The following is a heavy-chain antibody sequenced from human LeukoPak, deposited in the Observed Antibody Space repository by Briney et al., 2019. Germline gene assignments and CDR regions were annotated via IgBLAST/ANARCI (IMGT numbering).Heavy chain of an antibody. Sequence: GGPLRLSCAASGFTFSSYGMHWVRQAPGKGLEWVAVIWYDGSNKYYADSVKGRFTISRDNSNNTLFLQMNSLSADDTAVYFCAKGPRAGLRYWYFDLWGRGSLVTVSS. J-gene: IGHJ2*01. CDR2: IWYDGSNK. V-gene: IGHV3-33*06. CDR3: AKGPRAGLRYWYFDL. D-gene: IGHD2-21*02. CDR1: GFTFSSYG.